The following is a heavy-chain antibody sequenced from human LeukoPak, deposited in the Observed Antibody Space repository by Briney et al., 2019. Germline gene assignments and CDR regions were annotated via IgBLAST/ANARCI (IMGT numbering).Heavy chain of an antibody. D-gene: IGHD2-15*01. CDR3: ARELTCSGGSCYSRYDYYYGMDV. CDR2: ISAYNGNT. V-gene: IGHV1-18*01. J-gene: IGHJ6*02. Sequence: ASVKVSCKASGYTFTSYGISWVRQAPGQGLEWTGWISAYNGNTNYAQKLQGRVTMTTDTSTSTAYMELRSLRSDDTAVYYCARELTCSGGSCYSRYDYYYGMDVWGQGTTVTVSS. CDR1: GYTFTSYG.